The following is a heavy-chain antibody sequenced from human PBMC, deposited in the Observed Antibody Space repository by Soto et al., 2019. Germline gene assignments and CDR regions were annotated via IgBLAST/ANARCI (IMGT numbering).Heavy chain of an antibody. J-gene: IGHJ4*02. CDR2: INSDGSST. V-gene: IGHV3-74*01. CDR1: GFTFSSYW. D-gene: IGHD3-22*01. CDR3: ARSVYSSDHFGF. Sequence: GGSLRLSCAASGFTFSSYWLHRVRQDPGKGLVWVSRINSDGSSTSYADSVKGRFTISRDNAKNTLYLQMNSLRVEDTALYYCARSVYSSDHFGFWGQGTLVTVSS.